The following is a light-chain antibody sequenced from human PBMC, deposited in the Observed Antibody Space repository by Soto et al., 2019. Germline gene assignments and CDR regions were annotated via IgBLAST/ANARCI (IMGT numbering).Light chain of an antibody. V-gene: IGKV3-20*01. Sequence: EIVLTQSPGILFLSPGERATLSCRASQSVGNNYLSWYQQKPGQAPRLLIYNASNRAAGIPDRFSGSGSGTDFSLNISRLEPEDVAVYFCHQHATSPLTFGPGTKVSVK. CDR2: NAS. CDR3: HQHATSPLT. J-gene: IGKJ3*01. CDR1: QSVGNNY.